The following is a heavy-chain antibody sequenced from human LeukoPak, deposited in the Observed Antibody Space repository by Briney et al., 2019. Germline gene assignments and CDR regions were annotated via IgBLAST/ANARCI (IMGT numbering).Heavy chain of an antibody. V-gene: IGHV1-2*02. D-gene: IGHD1-14*01. CDR3: ARDPAPGFYYNYMDV. Sequence: ASVKVSCKASGYTFTGYYMHWVRQAPGQGLEWMGWINPNSGGTNYAQKFQGRVTMTRDTSISTAYMELSRLRSDDTAVYYCARDPAPGFYYNYMDVWGKGTTVTVSS. CDR1: GYTFTGYY. CDR2: INPNSGGT. J-gene: IGHJ6*03.